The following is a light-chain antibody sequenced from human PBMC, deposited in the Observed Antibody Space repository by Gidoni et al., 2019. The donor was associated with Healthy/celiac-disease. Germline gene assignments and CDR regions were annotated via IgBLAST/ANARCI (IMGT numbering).Light chain of an antibody. CDR1: KSGDKY. V-gene: IGLV3-1*01. J-gene: IGLJ2*01. CDR2: QDS. Sequence: SYELTQPHSASVSPGQTASITCSGDKSGDKYACWYQQKPGQSPVLVICQDSKRPSGIPERFSGSNSGNTATLSISGTQAMDEADYYCQAWDSSTAVFGGGTKLTVL. CDR3: QAWDSSTAV.